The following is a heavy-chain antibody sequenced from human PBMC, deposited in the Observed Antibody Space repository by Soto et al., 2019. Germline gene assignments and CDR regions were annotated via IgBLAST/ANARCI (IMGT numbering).Heavy chain of an antibody. V-gene: IGHV2-5*02. CDR3: AHRVASSGWYWFDP. D-gene: IGHD6-19*01. CDR1: GFSLSTSGVG. CDR2: IYWDDDK. J-gene: IGHJ5*02. Sequence: QITLKESGPTLVKPTQTLTLTCTFSGFSLSTSGVGVGWIRQPPGKALEWLALIYWDDDKRYSPSLKSRLTITKDTSKNQVVLTMTNIDPVDTATYYCAHRVASSGWYWFDPWGQGTLVTVSS.